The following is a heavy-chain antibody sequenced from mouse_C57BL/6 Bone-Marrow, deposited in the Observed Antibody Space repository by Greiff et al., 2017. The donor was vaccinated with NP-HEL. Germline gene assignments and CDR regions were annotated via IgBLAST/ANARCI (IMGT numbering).Heavy chain of an antibody. CDR2: ISYDGRN. CDR3: ARVINWSFDY. V-gene: IGHV3-6*01. CDR1: GYSITSGYY. Sequence: EVQLQESGPGLVKPSQSLSLTCSVTGYSITSGYYWNWIRQFPGNQLEWLGYISYDGRNNYNPSLKNRISITRDTSKIQFFLKLNSVTSEDTATYYCARVINWSFDYWGQGTTLTVAS. D-gene: IGHD4-1*01. J-gene: IGHJ2*01.